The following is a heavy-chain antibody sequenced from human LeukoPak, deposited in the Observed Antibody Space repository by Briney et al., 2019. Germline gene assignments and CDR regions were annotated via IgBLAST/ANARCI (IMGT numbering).Heavy chain of an antibody. J-gene: IGHJ6*02. V-gene: IGHV3-48*01. Sequence: GGSLRLSCAASGFTFSSYSMNWVRQAPGKGLEWVSYISSSSSTIYYADSVKGRFTISRDNAKNSLYLQMNSLRAEDTAVYYCAREYYGDGMDVWGQGTTVTVSS. CDR3: AREYYGDGMDV. CDR1: GFTFSSYS. CDR2: ISSSSSTI. D-gene: IGHD4-17*01.